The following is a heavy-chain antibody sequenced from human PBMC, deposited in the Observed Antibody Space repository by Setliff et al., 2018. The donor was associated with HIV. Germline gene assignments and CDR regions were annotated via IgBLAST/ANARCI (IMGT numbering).Heavy chain of an antibody. CDR1: GYSFTGYY. Sequence: ASVKVSCKASGYSFTGYYVNWVRQAPGQGLEWMGRINPKSGATNLAQKFQGRVTLTRDTSVTTVYMELTSLRSDDTAVYYCASWGGSPDGYFYYYMDVWGKGTTVTV. CDR2: INPKSGAT. J-gene: IGHJ6*03. CDR3: ASWGGSPDGYFYYYMDV. V-gene: IGHV1-2*06. D-gene: IGHD1-26*01.